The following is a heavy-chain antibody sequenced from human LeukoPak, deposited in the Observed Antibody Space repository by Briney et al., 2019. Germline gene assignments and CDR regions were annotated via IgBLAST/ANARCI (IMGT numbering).Heavy chain of an antibody. CDR1: GFTFSSYA. D-gene: IGHD3-22*01. J-gene: IGHJ4*02. CDR2: ISGSGGST. CDR3: AREDLPYYYDSSGSWPVDY. Sequence: GGSLRLSCAASGFTFSSYAMNWVRQAPGKGLEWVSAISGSGGSTYYADSVKGRFTISRDNSKNTLYLQMNSLRAEDTAVYYCAREDLPYYYDSSGSWPVDYWGQGTLVTVSS. V-gene: IGHV3-23*01.